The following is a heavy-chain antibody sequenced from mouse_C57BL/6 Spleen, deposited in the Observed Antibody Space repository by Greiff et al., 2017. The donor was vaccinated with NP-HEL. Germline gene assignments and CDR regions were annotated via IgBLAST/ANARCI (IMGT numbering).Heavy chain of an antibody. J-gene: IGHJ4*01. CDR3: ARSATGSYYAMDY. Sequence: LQQSGAELVRPGSSVKLSCKDSYFDFMASAMHWVKQRPGHGLEWIGSFTMYSDATEYSENFKGKATLTANTSSSTAYMELSSLTSEDSAVDYCARSATGSYYAMDYWGQGTSVTVSS. D-gene: IGHD4-1*02. V-gene: IGHV1-49*01. CDR2: FTMYSDAT. CDR1: YFDFMASA.